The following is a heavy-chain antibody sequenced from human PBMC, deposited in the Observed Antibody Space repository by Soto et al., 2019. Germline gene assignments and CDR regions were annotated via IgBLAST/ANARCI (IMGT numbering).Heavy chain of an antibody. D-gene: IGHD3-22*01. Sequence: ASVKVSCKASGGTFSSYAISWVRQAPGQGLEWMGGIIPIFGTANYAQKFQGRVTITADESTSTAYMELSSLRSEDTAVYYCARDDSSGLDAFDIWGQGTMVTVSS. CDR1: GGTFSSYA. V-gene: IGHV1-69*13. J-gene: IGHJ3*02. CDR3: ARDDSSGLDAFDI. CDR2: IIPIFGTA.